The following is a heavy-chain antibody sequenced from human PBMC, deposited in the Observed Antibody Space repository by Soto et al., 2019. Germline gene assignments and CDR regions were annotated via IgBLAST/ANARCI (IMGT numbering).Heavy chain of an antibody. CDR3: ARHKTPPLVDTANAPGY. D-gene: IGHD5-18*01. CDR2: IWYDGSNK. J-gene: IGHJ4*02. V-gene: IGHV3-33*01. CDR1: GFTFSSYG. Sequence: PGGSLRLSCAASGFTFSSYGMHWVRQAPGKGLEWVAVIWYDGSNKYYADSVKGRFTISRDNSKNTLYLQMNSLRAEDTAVYYCARHKTPPLVDTANAPGYWGQGTLVTVSS.